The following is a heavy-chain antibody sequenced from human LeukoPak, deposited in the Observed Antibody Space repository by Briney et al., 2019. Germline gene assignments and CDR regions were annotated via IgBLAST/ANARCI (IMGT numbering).Heavy chain of an antibody. J-gene: IGHJ3*02. V-gene: IGHV4-59*01. CDR3: ARYSSGWDDAFDI. CDR2: IYYSGST. D-gene: IGHD6-19*01. Sequence: SETLSLTCTVSGDSISSYYWSWIRQPPGKGLEWIGYIYYSGSTTYNPSLKSRVTFSVDTSKNQFSLDLSSVTAADTAVYYCARYSSGWDDAFDIWGQGTMVTVSS. CDR1: GDSISSYY.